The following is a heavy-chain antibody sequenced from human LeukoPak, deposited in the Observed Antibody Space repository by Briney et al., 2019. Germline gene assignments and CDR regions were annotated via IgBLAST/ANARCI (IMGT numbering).Heavy chain of an antibody. V-gene: IGHV3-74*01. J-gene: IGHJ6*03. Sequence: GGSLRLSCAASGFTFSSYWMHWVRQTPGKGLMWVSRIESNGLALYADSVRDRFTISRDNAKNTVYLQMNSLRAEDTAVYYCARAKAMDVWGKGTTVTISS. CDR1: GFTFSSYW. CDR3: ARAKAMDV. CDR2: IESNGLA.